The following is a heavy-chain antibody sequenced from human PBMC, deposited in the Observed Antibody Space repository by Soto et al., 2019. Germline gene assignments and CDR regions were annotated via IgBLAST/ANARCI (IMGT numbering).Heavy chain of an antibody. CDR1: GGSISSGGYY. V-gene: IGHV4-31*03. Sequence: PSETLSLTCTVSGGSISSGGYYWSWIRQHPGKGLEWIGYIYYSGSTSYNPSLKSRLTISVDTSKNQFSLKLSSVTAADTAVYYCASPTSLFSGIVARKGYYYGMDVWGQGTTVTVSS. CDR3: ASPTSLFSGIVARKGYYYGMDV. J-gene: IGHJ6*02. CDR2: IYYSGST. D-gene: IGHD6-6*01.